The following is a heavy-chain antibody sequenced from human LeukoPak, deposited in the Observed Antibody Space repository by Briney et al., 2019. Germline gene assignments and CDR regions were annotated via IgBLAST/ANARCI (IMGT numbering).Heavy chain of an antibody. Sequence: GRSLRLSCAASGFTFSSYGMHWVRQAPGKGLEWVAVISYDGSNKYYADSVKGRFTISRDNSKNTLYLQMNSLRAEDTAVYYCARATPWEPDNWDDFDYWGQGTLVTVSS. J-gene: IGHJ4*02. CDR2: ISYDGSNK. D-gene: IGHD1-26*01. CDR1: GFTFSSYG. V-gene: IGHV3-30*03. CDR3: ARATPWEPDNWDDFDY.